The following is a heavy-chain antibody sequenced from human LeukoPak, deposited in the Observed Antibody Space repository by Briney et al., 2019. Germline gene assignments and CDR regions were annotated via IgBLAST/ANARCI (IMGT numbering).Heavy chain of an antibody. CDR1: GYTFTSYY. CDR3: ARDLAGGTYYYYYGMDV. Sequence: VASVTVSCKASGYTFTSYYMHWVRQAPGQGLEWMGRINPNSGGTNYAQKFQGRVTMTRDTSTSTVYMELSSLRSEDTAVYYCARDLAGGTYYYYYGMDVWGQGTTVTVSS. V-gene: IGHV1-2*06. J-gene: IGHJ6*02. D-gene: IGHD3-16*01. CDR2: INPNSGGT.